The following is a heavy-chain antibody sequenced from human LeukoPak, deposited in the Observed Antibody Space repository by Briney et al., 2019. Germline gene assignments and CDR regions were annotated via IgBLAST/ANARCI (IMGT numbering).Heavy chain of an antibody. CDR1: GFTFSSYD. Sequence: GGSLRLSCAASGFTFSSYDMHWVRQATGKGLEWVSAIGTAGDTYYPGSVKGRFTISRENAKNSLYLQMNSLRAGDTAVYYCARALSGSYRPGYDYWGQGTLVTVSS. V-gene: IGHV3-13*01. CDR2: IGTAGDT. D-gene: IGHD1-26*01. J-gene: IGHJ4*02. CDR3: ARALSGSYRPGYDY.